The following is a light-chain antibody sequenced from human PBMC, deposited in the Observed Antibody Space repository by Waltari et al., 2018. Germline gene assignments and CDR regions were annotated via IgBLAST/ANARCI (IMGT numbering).Light chain of an antibody. CDR3: SSYTTRGTVV. CDR2: DVT. J-gene: IGLJ2*01. Sequence: HSALTQPASMSGSPGQSIPISSHGTTNDIATYTCVSWYQAHPGKVPKLIIYDVTLRPSGVSYRFSGTKSGNTASLSISALQAEDEAGYYCSSYTTRGTVVFGGGTTLTV. V-gene: IGLV2-14*01. CDR1: TNDIATYTC.